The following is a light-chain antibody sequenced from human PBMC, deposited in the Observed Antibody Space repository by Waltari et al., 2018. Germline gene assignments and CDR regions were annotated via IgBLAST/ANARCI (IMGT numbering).Light chain of an antibody. CDR2: GAS. V-gene: IGKV3-11*01. Sequence: ELVLTQSPVTLPFSPGERATFSCRASQSVIDYVAWYQQKPGQAPRLLIYGASNRATGIPARFSGSGSETDFTLTISSLEPEDFAVYYCQQRSNWRSTFGQGTRLEIK. J-gene: IGKJ5*01. CDR3: QQRSNWRST. CDR1: QSVIDY.